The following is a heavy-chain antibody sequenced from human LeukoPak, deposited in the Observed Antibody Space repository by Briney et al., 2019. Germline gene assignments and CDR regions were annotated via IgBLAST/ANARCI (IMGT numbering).Heavy chain of an antibody. CDR1: GFTFNTYN. D-gene: IGHD2-15*01. CDR2: ITSSSSYI. Sequence: PGGSLRLSCVASGFTFNTYNMNWVRQAPGKGLEWVSSITSSSSYIYYADSVKGRFTISRDIARNSLYLQMNSLRAEDTAVYYCAKERLSDKLFDYWGRGTLVTVSS. V-gene: IGHV3-21*04. CDR3: AKERLSDKLFDY. J-gene: IGHJ4*02.